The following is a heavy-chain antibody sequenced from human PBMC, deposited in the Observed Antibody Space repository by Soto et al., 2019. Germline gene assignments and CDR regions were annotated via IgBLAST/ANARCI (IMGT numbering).Heavy chain of an antibody. D-gene: IGHD2-21*02. CDR3: ARDYCGGDCQLDY. Sequence: AGGSLRLSCAASGFTFSTYWMSWVRQAPGRGLEWVANIKQDESEEYYVDSVKGRFTISRDNAKNSLYLQMNSLRAEDTAVYYCARDYCGGDCQLDYWGQGTLVTVSS. J-gene: IGHJ4*02. CDR1: GFTFSTYW. V-gene: IGHV3-7*01. CDR2: IKQDESEE.